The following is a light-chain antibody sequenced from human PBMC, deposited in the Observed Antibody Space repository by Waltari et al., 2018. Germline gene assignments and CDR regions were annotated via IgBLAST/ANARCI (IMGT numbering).Light chain of an antibody. CDR3: QQYNNNLET. Sequence: DIQMTQSPSTLSASVGDRVTITCRASQSISIWLAWYQQKPGKAPKLLIQKASSLESGVPSRFSGSGSGTDFTLTITSLQPDDFATYYCQQYNNNLETFGQGTKVEIK. CDR2: KAS. V-gene: IGKV1-5*03. CDR1: QSISIW. J-gene: IGKJ1*01.